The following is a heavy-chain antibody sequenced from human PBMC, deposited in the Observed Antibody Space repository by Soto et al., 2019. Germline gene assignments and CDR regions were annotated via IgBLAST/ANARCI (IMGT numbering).Heavy chain of an antibody. V-gene: IGHV4-34*01. CDR1: GEYVNGDY. CDR3: AIRIRVFAFLVAPYAP. J-gene: IGHJ5*02. Sequence: SETLSLTCAVYGEYVNGDYWNWFRQPPGKGLEWIGEINHTGGTHYNPSHKSRVTMSVDTSTIQSSKRLSSVTAADMAIYYWAIRIRVFAFLVAPYAPLGQGTQVTVSS. CDR2: INHTGGT. D-gene: IGHD3-3*02.